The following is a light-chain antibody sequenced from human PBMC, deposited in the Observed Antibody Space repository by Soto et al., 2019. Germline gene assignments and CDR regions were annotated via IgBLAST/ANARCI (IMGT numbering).Light chain of an antibody. CDR3: QSYDSRLSGSG. Sequence: QSVLTQPPSVSGAPGQRVTISCTGSSSNIGAGYDVHWYQQLPGTAPKILIYGNSNRPSGVPDRFSGYKSGTSASLAITGLQAEDEADYYCQSYDSRLSGSGFGGGTKLTVL. V-gene: IGLV1-40*01. CDR2: GNS. J-gene: IGLJ3*02. CDR1: SSNIGAGYD.